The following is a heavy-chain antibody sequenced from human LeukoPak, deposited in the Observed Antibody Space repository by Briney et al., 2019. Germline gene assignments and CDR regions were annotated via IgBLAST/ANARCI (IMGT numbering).Heavy chain of an antibody. J-gene: IGHJ4*02. D-gene: IGHD3-3*01. CDR3: ARAHYDFWSGKLKYYFDY. CDR1: GGTFSSYA. CDR2: IIPILGIA. V-gene: IGHV1-69*04. Sequence: SVKVSCKASGGTFSSYAISWERQAPGQGLEWMGRIIPILGIANYAQKFQGRVTITADKSTSTAYMELSRLRSDDTAVYYCARAHYDFWSGKLKYYFDYWGQGTLVTVSS.